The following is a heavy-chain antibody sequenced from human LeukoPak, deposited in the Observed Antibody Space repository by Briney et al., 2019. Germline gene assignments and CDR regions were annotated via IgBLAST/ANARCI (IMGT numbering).Heavy chain of an antibody. CDR1: GYTFTSYG. D-gene: IGHD6-13*01. CDR2: ISAYNGNT. J-gene: IGHJ4*02. Sequence: SVKVSCKASGYTFTSYGISWVRQAPGQGLEWMGWISAYNGNTNYAQKLQGRATMTTDTSTSTAYMELRSLRSEDTAVYYCARAMEQQLVGPDYWGQGTLVTVSS. V-gene: IGHV1-18*01. CDR3: ARAMEQQLVGPDY.